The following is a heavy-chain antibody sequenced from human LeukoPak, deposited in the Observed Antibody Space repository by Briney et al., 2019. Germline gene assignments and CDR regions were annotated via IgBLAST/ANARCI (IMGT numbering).Heavy chain of an antibody. CDR3: ARQNDFRLDY. V-gene: IGHV5-51*01. Sequence: GESLKISCKGSGYTFSSYWIGWVRQMPGKGLEWMGIIYPGDSDTRYSPSLQGQVTISVGTSIGTAYLQWSSLKASDTAIYYCARQNDFRLDYWGQGTLVTVSS. D-gene: IGHD3-3*01. CDR2: IYPGDSDT. J-gene: IGHJ4*02. CDR1: GYTFSSYW.